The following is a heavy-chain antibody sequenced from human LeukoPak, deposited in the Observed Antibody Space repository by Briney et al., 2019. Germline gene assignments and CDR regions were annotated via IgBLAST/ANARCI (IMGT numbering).Heavy chain of an antibody. Sequence: GGSLRLSCAASGFTFSSYSMNWVRQAPGKGLEWVSYISSSSSTIYYADSVKGRFTISRDNAKNSLYLQMNSLRAEDTAVYYCARVAYYYDSSDVYYYYMDVWGKGTTVTISS. CDR3: ARVAYYYDSSDVYYYYMDV. CDR2: ISSSSSTI. V-gene: IGHV3-48*04. D-gene: IGHD3-22*01. J-gene: IGHJ6*03. CDR1: GFTFSSYS.